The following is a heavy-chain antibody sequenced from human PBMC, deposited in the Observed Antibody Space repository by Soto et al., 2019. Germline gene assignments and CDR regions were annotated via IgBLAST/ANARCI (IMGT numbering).Heavy chain of an antibody. D-gene: IGHD2-15*01. J-gene: IGHJ4*02. V-gene: IGHV3-73*02. Sequence: EVQLVESGGGLVQPGGSLKLSCAASGFTFSGSSVHWVRQASGKGLEWVGRIRNKANSYATPYAASVRGRFTISRDDSKNTAFLQMNSLNTEDTAVYYCISHSPEDMIRTWGQGTLVTVSS. CDR1: GFTFSGSS. CDR3: ISHSPEDMIRT. CDR2: IRNKANSYAT.